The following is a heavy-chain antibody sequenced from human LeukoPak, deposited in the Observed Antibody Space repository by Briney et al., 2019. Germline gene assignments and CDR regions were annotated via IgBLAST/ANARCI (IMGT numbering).Heavy chain of an antibody. V-gene: IGHV3-21*01. J-gene: IGHJ4*02. CDR2: ISSSSSYI. CDR1: GFTFSSYS. D-gene: IGHD5-24*01. CDR3: ARDGEMHNVRLDYYFDY. Sequence: GGSLRLSCAASGFTFSSYSMNWVRQAPGKGLEWVSSISSSSSYIYYADSVKGRFTISRDNAKNSLYLQMNSLRAEDTAVYYCARDGEMHNVRLDYYFDYWGQGTLVTVSS.